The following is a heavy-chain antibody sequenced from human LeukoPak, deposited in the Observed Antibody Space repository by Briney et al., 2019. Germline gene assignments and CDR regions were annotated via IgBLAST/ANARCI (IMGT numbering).Heavy chain of an antibody. CDR2: IYYSGST. CDR1: GGSISSGGYY. J-gene: IGHJ4*02. V-gene: IGHV4-31*03. Sequence: SETLSLTCTVSGGSISSGGYYWSWIRQHPGKGLEWIGYIYYSGSTYYNPSLKSRVTISVDTSKNQFSLKLSSVTAADTAVYYCARVRDSSGYPYFDYWGQGTLVTVSS. CDR3: ARVRDSSGYPYFDY. D-gene: IGHD3-22*01.